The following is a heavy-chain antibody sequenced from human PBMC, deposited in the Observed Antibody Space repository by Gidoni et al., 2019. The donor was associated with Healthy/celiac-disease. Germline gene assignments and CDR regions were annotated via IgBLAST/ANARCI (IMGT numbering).Heavy chain of an antibody. Sequence: QVQLQESGPGLVKPSETLSLTCPVSGGSISSYYWSWIRQPPGKGLEWIGYIYYSGSTNYNPSLKSRVTISVDTSKNQFSLKLSSVTAADTAVYYCYGMDVWGQGTTVTVSS. J-gene: IGHJ6*02. CDR2: IYYSGST. V-gene: IGHV4-59*01. CDR1: GGSISSYY. CDR3: YGMDV.